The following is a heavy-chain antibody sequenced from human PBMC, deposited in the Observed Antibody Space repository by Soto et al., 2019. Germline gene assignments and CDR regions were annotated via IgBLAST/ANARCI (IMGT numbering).Heavy chain of an antibody. V-gene: IGHV1-18*04. CDR3: AKGRRVLERVMYYGMDV. Sequence: ASVKVSCKASCYTFTSYGSSWVRRAPGQGLEWMGWISAYNGNTNYAQKLQGRVTMTTDTSTSTAYMELRSLRSDDTAVYYCAKGRRVLERVMYYGMDVWGQGTTVTVSS. CDR1: CYTFTSYG. CDR2: ISAYNGNT. D-gene: IGHD3-3*01. J-gene: IGHJ6*02.